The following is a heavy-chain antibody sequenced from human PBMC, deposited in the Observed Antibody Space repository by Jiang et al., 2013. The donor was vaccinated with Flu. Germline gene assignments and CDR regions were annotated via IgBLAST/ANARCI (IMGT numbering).Heavy chain of an antibody. D-gene: IGHD1-26*01. Sequence: PGLVKPSETLSLTCTVSGGSISSSSYYWGWIRQPPGKGLEWIGSIYYSGSTYYNPSLKSRVTISVDTSKNQFSLKLSSVTAADTAVYYCARHKPPARTRIVGAGAGNYYYYMDVWGKGTTVTVSS. CDR2: IYYSGST. CDR3: ARHKPPARTRIVGAGAGNYYYYMDV. CDR1: GGSISSSSYY. J-gene: IGHJ6*03. V-gene: IGHV4-39*01.